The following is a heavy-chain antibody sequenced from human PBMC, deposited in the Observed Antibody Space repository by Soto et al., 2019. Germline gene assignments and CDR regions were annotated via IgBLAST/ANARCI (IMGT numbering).Heavy chain of an antibody. CDR1: GGSISSSNW. V-gene: IGHV4-4*02. Sequence: SETLSLTCAVSGGSISSSNWWSWVRQPPGKGLEWIGEIYHSGSTNYNPSLKSRVTISVDKSKNQFSLKLSSVTAADTAVYYCAIVRGGYYYAMDVCGQGTTVTVSS. D-gene: IGHD3-10*02. CDR3: AIVRGGYYYAMDV. J-gene: IGHJ6*02. CDR2: IYHSGST.